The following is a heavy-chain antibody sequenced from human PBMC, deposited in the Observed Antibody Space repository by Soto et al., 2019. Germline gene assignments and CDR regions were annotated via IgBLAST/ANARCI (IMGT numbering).Heavy chain of an antibody. CDR2: ISGSGGST. V-gene: IGHV3-23*01. J-gene: IGHJ6*02. D-gene: IGHD2-15*01. Sequence: PGGSLRLSCAASGFTFSSYAMSWVRQAPGKGLEWVSAISGSGGSTYYADSVKGRFTISRDNSKNTLYLQMNSLRAEDTAVYYCAKELGYCSGGSCYFLQIYYYYGMDVWGQGTTVTVSS. CDR1: GFTFSSYA. CDR3: AKELGYCSGGSCYFLQIYYYYGMDV.